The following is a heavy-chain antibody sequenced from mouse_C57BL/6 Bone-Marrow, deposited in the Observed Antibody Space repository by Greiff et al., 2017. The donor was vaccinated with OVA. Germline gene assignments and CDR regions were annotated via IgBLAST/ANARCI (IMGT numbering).Heavy chain of an antibody. CDR1: GFTFSDYG. D-gene: IGHD2-4*01. Sequence: EVHLVESGGGLVKPGGSLKLSCAASGFTFSDYGLHWVRQAPEKGLEWVAYISSGSSNIYYADTVKGRFTISRDNAKNTLFLQMTSLRSEDTAMYYCARSDYDYFDYWGQGTTLTVSS. J-gene: IGHJ2*01. CDR2: ISSGSSNI. V-gene: IGHV5-17*01. CDR3: ARSDYDYFDY.